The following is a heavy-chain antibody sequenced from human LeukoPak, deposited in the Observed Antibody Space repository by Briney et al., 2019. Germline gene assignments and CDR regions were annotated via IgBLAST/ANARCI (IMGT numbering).Heavy chain of an antibody. CDR1: GYTFTTYY. J-gene: IGHJ4*02. CDR3: ASTQAYCSSTSCSLDY. V-gene: IGHV1-46*01. CDR2: INPSGGST. D-gene: IGHD2-2*01. Sequence: ASVKVSYKASGYTFTTYYMHWVRQAPGQGLEWMGIINPSGGSTSYAQKFQGRVTMTRDTSTSTVYMELSSLRSEDTAVYYCASTQAYCSSTSCSLDYWGLGTLVTVSS.